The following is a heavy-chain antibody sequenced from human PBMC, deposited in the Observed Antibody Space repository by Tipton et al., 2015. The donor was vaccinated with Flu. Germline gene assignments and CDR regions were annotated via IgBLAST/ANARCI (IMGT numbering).Heavy chain of an antibody. V-gene: IGHV3-30*02. Sequence: SLRLSCAASGFTFSGYGLQWVRQAPGKGLEWVAFIRYDGSNKFYADSVKGRFTISRDNSKNTLYLQMNSLRAEDTAIYYCAKVIPEIVSGLDYWGQGTLVTVSS. CDR1: GFTFSGYG. J-gene: IGHJ4*02. CDR2: IRYDGSNK. D-gene: IGHD5/OR15-5a*01. CDR3: AKVIPEIVSGLDY.